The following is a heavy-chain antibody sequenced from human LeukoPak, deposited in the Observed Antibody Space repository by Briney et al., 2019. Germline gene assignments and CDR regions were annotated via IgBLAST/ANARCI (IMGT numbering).Heavy chain of an antibody. V-gene: IGHV1-69*13. CDR1: GGTFSSYA. CDR3: AYYYDSSGYYGQY. Sequence: ASMKVSCKASGGTFSSYAISWVRQAPGQGLEWMGGIIPIFGTANYAQKFQGRVTITADESTSTAYMELSSLRSEDTAVYYCAYYYDSSGYYGQYWGQGTLVTVSS. J-gene: IGHJ4*02. D-gene: IGHD3-22*01. CDR2: IIPIFGTA.